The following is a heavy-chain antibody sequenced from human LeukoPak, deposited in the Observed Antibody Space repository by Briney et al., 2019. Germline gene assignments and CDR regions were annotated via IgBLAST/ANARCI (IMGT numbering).Heavy chain of an antibody. D-gene: IGHD2-2*01. CDR1: VCTLTSYD. V-gene: IGHV1-8*01. J-gene: IGHJ6*02. CDR2: MNPNSCNT. CDR3: GRGYCSSTSCYCYTDDYYYGMDV. Sequence: GSSVKVSCKASVCTLTSYDCNWVRQATRQRLEGMGGMNPNSCNTGYAQKFQDRVTMTTTTSVSTGYMELSSLRSEDPAVYYCGRGYCSSTSCYCYTDDYYYGMDVWGQGTTVTVSS.